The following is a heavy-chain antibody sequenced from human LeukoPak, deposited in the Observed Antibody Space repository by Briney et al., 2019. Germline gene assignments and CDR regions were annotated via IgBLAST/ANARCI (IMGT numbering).Heavy chain of an antibody. D-gene: IGHD5-24*01. CDR1: GFTFSSYG. CDR2: ISGSGGST. V-gene: IGHV3-23*01. Sequence: GGTLRLSCAASGFTFSSYGMSWVRQAPGKGLEWVSAISGSGGSTYYADSVKGRFTISRDTSKNTLYLQMNSLRAADTAVYYCVKSGYNRFDYWGQGALVTVSS. CDR3: VKSGYNRFDY. J-gene: IGHJ4*02.